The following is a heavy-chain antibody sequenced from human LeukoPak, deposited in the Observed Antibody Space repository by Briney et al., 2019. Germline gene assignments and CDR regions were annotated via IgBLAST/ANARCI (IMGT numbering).Heavy chain of an antibody. CDR3: ARDTRLGYCRSTTCYASWYDP. J-gene: IGHJ5*02. CDR2: ISGGGDNT. Sequence: PGGSLRLSCVASGFTFSSYAMGWVRQAPGKGLEWVSTISGGGDNTYYTDSVKGRFTISRDNSKNTLYLQMNSLRTEDTALYYCARDTRLGYCRSTTCYASWYDPWGQGTLVTVSS. D-gene: IGHD2-2*01. V-gene: IGHV3-23*01. CDR1: GFTFSSYA.